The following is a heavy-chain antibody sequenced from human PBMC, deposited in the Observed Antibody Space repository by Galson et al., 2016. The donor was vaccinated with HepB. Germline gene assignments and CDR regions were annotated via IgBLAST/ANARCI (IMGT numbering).Heavy chain of an antibody. CDR1: GDSFSNCA. Sequence: SVKVSCKASGDSFSNCAFSWVRQAPGQGLEWMGRITPVLGIAKYAQRFRDRLTITADKSTSTAFMELNSLRSGDTAVYYCARDCSPLVGATNYFDYWGQGTLVTGSS. J-gene: IGHJ4*02. CDR3: ARDCSPLVGATNYFDY. V-gene: IGHV1-69*04. D-gene: IGHD1-26*01. CDR2: ITPVLGIA.